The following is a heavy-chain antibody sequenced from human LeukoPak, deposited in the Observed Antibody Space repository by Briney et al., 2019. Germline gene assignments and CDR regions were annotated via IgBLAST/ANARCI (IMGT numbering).Heavy chain of an antibody. CDR2: IKSKSVGETT. CDR1: GLTFTSAW. D-gene: IGHD5-12*01. J-gene: IGHJ5*02. Sequence: GGSLRLFCATSGLTFTSAWLTWVRQAPGKGLEWVGRIKSKSVGETTDYAAPVKGRFTISRDDSENPLYLQMNSLKTEDTAVYYCTTHSGNDLRSWGQGTLVTVSS. V-gene: IGHV3-15*01. CDR3: TTHSGNDLRS.